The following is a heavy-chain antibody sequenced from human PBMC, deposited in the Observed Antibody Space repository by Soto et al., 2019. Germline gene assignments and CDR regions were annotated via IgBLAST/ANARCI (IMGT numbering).Heavy chain of an antibody. CDR2: IYPGDSDT. D-gene: IGHD3-22*01. V-gene: IGHV5-51*01. Sequence: PGESLKISCKGSGYSFTSYWLGWVRQMPGKGLEWMGIIYPGDSDTRYSPSFQGQVTISADKSISTAYLQWSSLKASDTAMYYCARANYYDSSGYYPGGGCYYGMDVWGQGTTVTVSS. J-gene: IGHJ6*02. CDR3: ARANYYDSSGYYPGGGCYYGMDV. CDR1: GYSFTSYW.